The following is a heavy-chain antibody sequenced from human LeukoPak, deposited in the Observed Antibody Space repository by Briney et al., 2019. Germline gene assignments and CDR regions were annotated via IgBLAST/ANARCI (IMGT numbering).Heavy chain of an antibody. Sequence: GGSLRLSCAASGFTFSSYSMNWVRQAPGKGLEWVSSISSSSSYIYYADSVKGRFTISRDNAKNSLYLQMNSLRAEDTAVYYCARGGPGGWYEVECWGQGTLVTVSS. V-gene: IGHV3-21*01. CDR1: GFTFSSYS. J-gene: IGHJ4*02. CDR2: ISSSSSYI. D-gene: IGHD6-19*01. CDR3: ARGGPGGWYEVEC.